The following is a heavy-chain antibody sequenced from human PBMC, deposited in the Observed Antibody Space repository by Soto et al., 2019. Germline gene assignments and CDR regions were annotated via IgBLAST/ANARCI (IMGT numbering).Heavy chain of an antibody. CDR1: GFAFSSEW. J-gene: IGHJ4*02. Sequence: GGSLRLSCAASGFAFSSEWMHWVRQAPGKGLVWVSRIDPYDTGITYADSVKGRFTISRDNAKNTLYLQMNSLRAEDTAVYYCTSDTFGARDSWGQGTLVTVSS. CDR2: IDPYDTGI. V-gene: IGHV3-74*01. CDR3: TSDTFGARDS. D-gene: IGHD2-15*01.